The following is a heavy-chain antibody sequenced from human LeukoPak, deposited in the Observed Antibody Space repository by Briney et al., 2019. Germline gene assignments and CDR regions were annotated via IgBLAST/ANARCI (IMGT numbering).Heavy chain of an antibody. Sequence: GGSLRLSCAASGFTFDDYTMHWVRQAPGKGLEWVSLISWDGGSTYYADSVKGRFTTSRDNSKNTLYLQMNSLRAEDTAVYYCARPPYSSSWSDLNYFDYWGQGTLVTVSS. J-gene: IGHJ4*02. CDR2: ISWDGGST. CDR1: GFTFDDYT. D-gene: IGHD6-13*01. CDR3: ARPPYSSSWSDLNYFDY. V-gene: IGHV3-43*01.